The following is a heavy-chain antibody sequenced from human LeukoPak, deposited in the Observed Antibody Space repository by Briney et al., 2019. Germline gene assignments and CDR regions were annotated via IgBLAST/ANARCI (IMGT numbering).Heavy chain of an antibody. V-gene: IGHV3-23*01. Sequence: AGGSLRLSCAASGFTFSSYAMSWVRQAPGKGLEWVSAISGSGGSTYYADSVKGRFTISRDNSKNTLYLQMNSLRAEDTAVYYCRLDTAMVSSGDYWGQGTLVTVSS. CDR2: ISGSGGST. J-gene: IGHJ4*02. D-gene: IGHD5-18*01. CDR1: GFTFSSYA. CDR3: RLDTAMVSSGDY.